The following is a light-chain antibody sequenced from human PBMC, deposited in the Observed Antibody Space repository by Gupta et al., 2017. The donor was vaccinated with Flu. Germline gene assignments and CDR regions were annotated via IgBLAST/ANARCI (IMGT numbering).Light chain of an antibody. J-gene: IGKJ1*01. V-gene: IGKV4-1*01. Sequence: VSATISDKATQTFLSSSSIRNYLAWYQQKPGQAPKLLIYCASTRDTGVPDRFSGSGSGTDFTLTISSLQPEDFAVYYCHQRYSSPLTFGRGTKVEIK. CDR2: CAS. CDR1: QTFLSSSSIRNY. CDR3: HQRYSSPLT.